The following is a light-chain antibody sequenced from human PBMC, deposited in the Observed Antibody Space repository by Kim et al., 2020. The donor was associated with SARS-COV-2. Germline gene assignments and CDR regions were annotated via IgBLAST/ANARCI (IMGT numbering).Light chain of an antibody. CDR1: NIGSKS. V-gene: IGLV3-21*01. CDR2: YDR. Sequence: SYELTQPPSVSVAPGETARITCGGTNIGSKSVHWYQQRPGRAPVFVIYYDRDRPSGIPERFSGSNSGNTATPTISGVEAGDEADYYCQVWDTNTDHHVFGSGTKVTVL. J-gene: IGLJ1*01. CDR3: QVWDTNTDHHV.